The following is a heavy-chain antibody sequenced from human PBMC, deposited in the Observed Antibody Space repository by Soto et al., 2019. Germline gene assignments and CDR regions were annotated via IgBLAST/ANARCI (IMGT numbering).Heavy chain of an antibody. CDR2: TYYRSKWYN. CDR3: ARESVRLQLAYYFDS. Sequence: QVQLQQSGPGLVKPSQTLSLTCAISGDSVSSNSAAWNWIRQSPSRGLEWLGRTYYRSKWYNDYAVSVNSRITFNPDTSTHQSSLHLNSVTPEDTAVYYCARESVRLQLAYYFDSWGQGTLVTVSS. D-gene: IGHD6-13*01. J-gene: IGHJ4*02. CDR1: GDSVSSNSAA. V-gene: IGHV6-1*01.